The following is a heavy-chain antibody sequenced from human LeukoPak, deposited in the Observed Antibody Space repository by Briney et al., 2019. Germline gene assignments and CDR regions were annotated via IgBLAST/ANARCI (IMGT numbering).Heavy chain of an antibody. V-gene: IGHV3-30-3*01. J-gene: IGHJ4*02. Sequence: GRPLRLSCEASGVIFNNFAFHWVRQAPGKGLEWVAAISYDGSNKYYADSVRGRLTISRDNSKNTLYLQMNSLRAEDTAVYYCARAGRADGDYHYFEYWGQGTLVTVS. CDR2: ISYDGSNK. CDR3: ARAGRADGDYHYFEY. CDR1: GVIFNNFA. D-gene: IGHD4-17*01.